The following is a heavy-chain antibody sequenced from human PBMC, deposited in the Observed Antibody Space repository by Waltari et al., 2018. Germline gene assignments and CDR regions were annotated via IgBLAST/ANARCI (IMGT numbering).Heavy chain of an antibody. D-gene: IGHD2-2*01. CDR2: IYYSGST. V-gene: IGHV4-59*01. Sequence: QVQLQESGPGLVKPSETLSLTCTVSGGSIRSYYWSWIRQPPGKGLEWIGYIYYSGSTNYNPSLKSRVTISVDTSKNQFSLKLSSVTAADTAVYYCARDPGGYCSSTSCRTDAFDIWGQGTMVTVSS. CDR1: GGSIRSYY. CDR3: ARDPGGYCSSTSCRTDAFDI. J-gene: IGHJ3*02.